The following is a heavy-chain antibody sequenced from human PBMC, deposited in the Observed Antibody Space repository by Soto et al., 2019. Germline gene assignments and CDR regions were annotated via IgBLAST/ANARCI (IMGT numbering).Heavy chain of an antibody. Sequence: QIQLHESGPGLVKPSQTLSLTCTVSGGSIRSGDYYWSWIRQTPERGLEWCGYAHYSGNTFYNPSLKSRATISLDTSRNQFSLNLSSVTAADSAVYYCAREIMAADHFDYWGQGALVTVSS. D-gene: IGHD6-13*01. CDR1: GGSIRSGDYY. V-gene: IGHV4-30-4*01. CDR2: AHYSGNT. J-gene: IGHJ4*02. CDR3: AREIMAADHFDY.